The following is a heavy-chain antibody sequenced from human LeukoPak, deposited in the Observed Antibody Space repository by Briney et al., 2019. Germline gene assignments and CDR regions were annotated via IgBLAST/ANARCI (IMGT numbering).Heavy chain of an antibody. CDR3: ARDLPTTVTTGWFDP. V-gene: IGHV4-4*07. CDR1: GGSISSYY. J-gene: IGHJ5*02. CDR2: IYTSGST. Sequence: SETLSLTCSLSGGSISSYYWSWIRQPAGKGLEWIGRIYTSGSTNYNPSLKSRVTMSVDTSKNQFSLKLSSVTAADTAVYYCARDLPTTVTTGWFDPWGQGTLVTVSS. D-gene: IGHD4-11*01.